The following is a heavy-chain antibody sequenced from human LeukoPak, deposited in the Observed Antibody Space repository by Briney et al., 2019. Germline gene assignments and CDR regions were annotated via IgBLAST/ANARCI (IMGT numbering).Heavy chain of an antibody. V-gene: IGHV4-59*12. CDR1: GGSISSYY. Sequence: SETLSLTCTVSGGSISSYYWSWIRQPPGKGLEWIGYIYHSGSTYYNPSLKSRVTISVDRSKNQFSLKLSSVTAADTAVYYCAREVVTADNWFDPWGQGTLVTVSS. CDR3: AREVVTADNWFDP. CDR2: IYHSGST. D-gene: IGHD2-21*02. J-gene: IGHJ5*02.